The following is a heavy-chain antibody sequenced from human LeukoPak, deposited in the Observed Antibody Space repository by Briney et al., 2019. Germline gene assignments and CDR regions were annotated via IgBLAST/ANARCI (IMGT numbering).Heavy chain of an antibody. CDR3: ASIVVVPAAMGPEYYFDY. CDR2: INTDGSST. Sequence: GGSLRLSCAASGFTFSSYWMHWVRQAPGKGLVWVSRINTDGSSTSYADSVKGRFTTSRDNAKNTLYPQMNSLRAEDTAVYYCASIVVVPAAMGPEYYFDYWGQGTLVTVSS. V-gene: IGHV3-74*01. J-gene: IGHJ4*02. CDR1: GFTFSSYW. D-gene: IGHD2-2*01.